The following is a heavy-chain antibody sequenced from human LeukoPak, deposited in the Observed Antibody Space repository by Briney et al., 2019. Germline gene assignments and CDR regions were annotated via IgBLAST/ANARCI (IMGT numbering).Heavy chain of an antibody. D-gene: IGHD3-9*01. CDR1: GFTFSNYG. CDR3: ARGVTGYYSAFDY. CDR2: ISYDGNSI. V-gene: IGHV3-30*03. J-gene: IGHJ4*02. Sequence: GGSLRLSCVASGFTFSNYGMHWVRQAPGKGLEWVAVISYDGNSIYYSDSMMGRFTISRDNSKNSVFLQVNSLRAEDTAVYYCARGVTGYYSAFDYWGQGTLVTVSS.